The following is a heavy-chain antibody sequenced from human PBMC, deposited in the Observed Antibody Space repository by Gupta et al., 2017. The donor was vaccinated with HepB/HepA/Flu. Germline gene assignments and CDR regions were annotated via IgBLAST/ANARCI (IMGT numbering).Heavy chain of an antibody. CDR1: GGTFNSIA. V-gene: IGHV1-69*04. CDR3: VRDWNIALAGTKWWFDP. J-gene: IGHJ5*02. D-gene: IGHD6-19*01. Sequence: QVQLVQSGAEVKKPGSSVKVSCKASGGTFNSIAISWVRQAPGQELEWMGRIIPMLNIPNYAQKFQGRVTITADKSMSTAYMELSSLRSEDTAVYFCVRDWNIALAGTKWWFDPWGQGTLVTVSS. CDR2: IIPMLNIP.